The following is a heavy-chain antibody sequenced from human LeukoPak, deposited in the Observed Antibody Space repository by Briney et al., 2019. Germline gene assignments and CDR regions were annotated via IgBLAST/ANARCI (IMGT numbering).Heavy chain of an antibody. V-gene: IGHV4-30-4*08. CDR2: IYYSGST. Sequence: PSETLSLTCTVSGGSISSGDYYWSWIRQPPGKGLEWIGYIYYSGSTYYNSSLKSRVTISVDTSKNQFSLKLSSVTAADTAVYYCARGKGRYYYDSSGYSNWFDPWGQGTLVTVSS. CDR1: GGSISSGDYY. D-gene: IGHD3-22*01. J-gene: IGHJ5*02. CDR3: ARGKGRYYYDSSGYSNWFDP.